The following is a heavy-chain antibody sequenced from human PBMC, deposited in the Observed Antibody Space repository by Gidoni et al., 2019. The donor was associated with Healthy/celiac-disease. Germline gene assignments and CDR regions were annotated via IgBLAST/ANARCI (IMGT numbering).Heavy chain of an antibody. CDR2: IYHSGST. V-gene: IGHV4-38-2*01. CDR3: ARTRAVSYFDP. J-gene: IGHJ5*02. Sequence: QVQLQESGPGLVKPSETLSLTCAVSGYSISSGYYWGWIRQPPGKGLEWIGSIYHSGSTYYNPSLKIRVTISVDTSKNQFSLKLSSVTAAYTAMYYCARTRAVSYFDPWGQGTLVTVSS. CDR1: GYSISSGYY. D-gene: IGHD6-19*01.